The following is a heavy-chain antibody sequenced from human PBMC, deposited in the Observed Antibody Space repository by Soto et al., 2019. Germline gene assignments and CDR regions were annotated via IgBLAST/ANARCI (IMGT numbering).Heavy chain of an antibody. CDR2: IYYSGNT. Sequence: QVQLQESGPGLVKPSQTLSLTCTVSGGSISSGAYYWSLIRQHPGKGLEWIGYIYYSGNTYYNPSLKSRVTISVDTSKNQFSLKLSSVTAADTAVYYCARVGLRLGDYFDYWGQGTLVSVSS. CDR1: GGSISSGAYY. V-gene: IGHV4-31*03. J-gene: IGHJ4*02. D-gene: IGHD3-16*01. CDR3: ARVGLRLGDYFDY.